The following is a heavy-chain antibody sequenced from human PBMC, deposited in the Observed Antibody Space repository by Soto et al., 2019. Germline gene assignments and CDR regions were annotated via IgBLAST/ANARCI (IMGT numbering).Heavy chain of an antibody. D-gene: IGHD6-19*01. V-gene: IGHV3-30*03. CDR3: ARDRGIAVAGIYYYYGMDV. Sequence: PGGSLRLSCAASGFTFSSYGMHWVRQAPGKGLEWVAVISYDGSNKYYADSVKGRFTISRDNAKNSLYLQMNSLRAEDTAVYYCARDRGIAVAGIYYYYGMDVWGKGTTVTVSS. CDR1: GFTFSSYG. J-gene: IGHJ6*04. CDR2: ISYDGSNK.